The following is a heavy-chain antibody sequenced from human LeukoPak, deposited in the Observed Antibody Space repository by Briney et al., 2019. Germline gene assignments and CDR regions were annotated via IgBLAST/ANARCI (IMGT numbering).Heavy chain of an antibody. Sequence: PGGSLRLSCAASGFTFTSYWMSWVRQAPGKGLEWVAFIRYDGSNKYYADSVKGRFTISRDNSKNTLYLQMNSLRAEDTAVYYCAKDQGRIAAAGRAGDYWGQGTLVTVSS. D-gene: IGHD6-13*01. CDR1: GFTFTSYW. CDR2: IRYDGSNK. J-gene: IGHJ4*02. CDR3: AKDQGRIAAAGRAGDY. V-gene: IGHV3-30*02.